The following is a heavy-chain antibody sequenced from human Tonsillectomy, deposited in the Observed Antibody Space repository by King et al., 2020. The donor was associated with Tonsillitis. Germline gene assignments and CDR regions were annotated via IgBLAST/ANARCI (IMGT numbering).Heavy chain of an antibody. D-gene: IGHD4-11*01. CDR2: INPNSGGT. J-gene: IGHJ4*02. CDR3: ASQKIPYSNRWTSDFGY. V-gene: IGHV1-2*02. Sequence: QLVQSGAEVKKPGASVKVSCKASGYTFTGYYMHWVRQAPGQGLEWMGWINPNSGGTNYAQKFQGRVTMTRDTSISTAYMELSRLRSDDTAVYYCASQKIPYSNRWTSDFGYWGQGTLVTVSS. CDR1: GYTFTGYY.